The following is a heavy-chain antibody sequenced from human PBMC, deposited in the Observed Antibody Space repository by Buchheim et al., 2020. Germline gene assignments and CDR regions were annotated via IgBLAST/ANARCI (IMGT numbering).Heavy chain of an antibody. D-gene: IGHD3-10*01. CDR3: ARAGGPYYYGFDY. CDR2: ISSSGRAI. V-gene: IGHV3-48*03. CDR1: GFTFSSYE. J-gene: IGHJ4*02. Sequence: EVQLVESGGGLVQPGGSLRLSCAASGFTFSSYEMNWVRQAPGKGLEWVSYISSSGRAIYYADSVKGRFTISRDNAKKSLYLQMNSLRAEDTALYYCARAGGPYYYGFDYWGQGTL.